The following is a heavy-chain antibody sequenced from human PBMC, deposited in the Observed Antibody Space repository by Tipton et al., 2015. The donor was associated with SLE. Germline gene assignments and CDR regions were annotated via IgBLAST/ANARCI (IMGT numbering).Heavy chain of an antibody. J-gene: IGHJ4*02. CDR3: ARDQRTVAGRGYFDY. CDR2: IYYSGST. D-gene: IGHD6-19*01. Sequence: LSLTCTVSGGSISSGGYYWSWIRQHPGKGLEWIGYIYYSGSTYYNPSLKSRVTISVNTSKNQFSLKLSSVTAADTAVYYCARDQRTVAGRGYFDYWGQGTLVTVSS. V-gene: IGHV4-31*03. CDR1: GGSISSGGYY.